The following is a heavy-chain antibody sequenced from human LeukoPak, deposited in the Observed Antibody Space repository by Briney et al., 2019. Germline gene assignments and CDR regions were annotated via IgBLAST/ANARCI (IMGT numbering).Heavy chain of an antibody. CDR1: GYSISSGYY. CDR3: ARGTYYYDSSGYYPYYYYYYMDV. V-gene: IGHV4-34*01. Sequence: SETLSLTCAVSGYSISSGYYWSWIRQPPGKGLEWIGEINHSGSTNYNPSLKSRVTISVDTSKNQFSLKLSSVTAADTAVYYGARGTYYYDSSGYYPYYYYYYMDVWGKGTTVTVSS. J-gene: IGHJ6*03. CDR2: INHSGST. D-gene: IGHD3-22*01.